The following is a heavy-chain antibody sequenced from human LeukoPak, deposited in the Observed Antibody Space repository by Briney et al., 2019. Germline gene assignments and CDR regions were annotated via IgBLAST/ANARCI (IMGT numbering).Heavy chain of an antibody. J-gene: IGHJ4*02. Sequence: GGSLRLSCAASGFTVSRTYMSWVRQAPGKGLEWVSVIYGGGNTYYADSVKGRFTISRDNSKNTLYLQMNSLRAEDTAVYYCARDADLGTLDYWGQGTLVTVSS. CDR1: GFTVSRTY. CDR3: ARDADLGTLDY. D-gene: IGHD7-27*01. V-gene: IGHV3-66*01. CDR2: IYGGGNT.